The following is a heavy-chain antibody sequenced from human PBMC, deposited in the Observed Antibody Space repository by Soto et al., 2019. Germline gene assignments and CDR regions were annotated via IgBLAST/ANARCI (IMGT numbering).Heavy chain of an antibody. CDR2: ISSSGSTI. CDR3: ARDRTDTATTNYYYYGMDV. CDR1: GFTFSSYE. J-gene: IGHJ6*02. D-gene: IGHD4-4*01. Sequence: PGGSLRLSCAASGFTFSSYEMNWVRQAPGKGLEWVSYISSSGSTIYYADSVKGRFTISRDNAKNSLYLQMNSLRAEDTAVYYCARDRTDTATTNYYYYGMDVWGQGTTVTVSS. V-gene: IGHV3-48*03.